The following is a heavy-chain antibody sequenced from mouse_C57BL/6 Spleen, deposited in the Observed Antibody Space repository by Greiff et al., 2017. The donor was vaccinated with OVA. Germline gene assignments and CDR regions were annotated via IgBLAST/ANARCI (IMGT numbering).Heavy chain of an antibody. CDR2: IDPSDSYT. J-gene: IGHJ2*01. CDR1: GYTFTSYW. CDR3: ARKIYYGNLYYFDY. V-gene: IGHV1-50*01. Sequence: QVQLQQPGAELVKPGASVKLSCKASGYTFTSYWMQWVKQRPGQGLEWIGEIDPSDSYTNYNQKFKGKATLTVDTSSSTAYMQLSSLTSEDSAVYYGARKIYYGNLYYFDYWGQGTTLTVSS. D-gene: IGHD2-1*01.